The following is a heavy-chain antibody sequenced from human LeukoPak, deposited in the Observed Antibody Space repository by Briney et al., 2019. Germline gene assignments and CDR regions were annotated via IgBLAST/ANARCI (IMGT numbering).Heavy chain of an antibody. CDR3: ARWYSSSWYDYFDY. Sequence: GGSLRLSCAASGFTFSSYSMNWVRQAPGKGLEWVSYISSSSSTIYYADSVKGRFTISRDNAKNSLYLQMNSLRDEDTAVYYCARWYSSSWYDYFDYRGQGTLVTVSS. D-gene: IGHD6-13*01. CDR1: GFTFSSYS. CDR2: ISSSSSTI. V-gene: IGHV3-48*02. J-gene: IGHJ4*02.